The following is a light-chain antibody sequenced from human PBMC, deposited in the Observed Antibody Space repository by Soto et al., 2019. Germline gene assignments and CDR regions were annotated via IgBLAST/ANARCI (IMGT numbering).Light chain of an antibody. CDR3: QQYSSAYT. CDR2: DAS. J-gene: IGKJ2*01. CDR1: QSINNW. V-gene: IGKV1-5*01. Sequence: DIQLTQSPSTLSAFVGDRVTITCRASQSINNWLAWYQQKTGEAPKLLIYDASSLESGVPPRFSGSGSGTEFTRTISSLQPDDFATYYCQQYSSAYTFGQGTKLEIK.